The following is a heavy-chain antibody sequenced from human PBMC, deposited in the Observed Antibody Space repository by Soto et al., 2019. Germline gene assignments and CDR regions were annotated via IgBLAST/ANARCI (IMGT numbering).Heavy chain of an antibody. CDR1: GGSFSGYY. CDR3: ARRYGWLYFDY. Sequence: SETLSLTCAVYGGSFSGYYLSWIRQPPGKGLEWLGSIDYIGSTYYNPSLKSRVTISVDTSKNQFSLRLISVTAADTALYYCARRYGWLYFDYWGQGSLVTVSS. V-gene: IGHV4-34*01. J-gene: IGHJ4*02. D-gene: IGHD6-19*01. CDR2: IDYIGST.